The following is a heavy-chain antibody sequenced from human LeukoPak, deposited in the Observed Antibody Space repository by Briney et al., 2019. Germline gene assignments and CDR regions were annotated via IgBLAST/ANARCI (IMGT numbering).Heavy chain of an antibody. D-gene: IGHD5-12*01. CDR1: GFTFSSST. Sequence: GGSLRLSCSASGFTFSSSTMTWVRQAPGKGLEWVSVGHSSGATFYAGSVKGRFTVSRDNSKNTLYLQMDSLRGEDTALYYCTKDLYSDSPDYWGQGTLVTVSS. CDR3: TKDLYSDSPDY. CDR2: GHSSGAT. V-gene: IGHV3-23*01. J-gene: IGHJ4*02.